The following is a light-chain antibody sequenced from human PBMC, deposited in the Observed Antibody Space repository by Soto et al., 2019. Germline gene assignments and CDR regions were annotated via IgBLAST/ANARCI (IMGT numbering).Light chain of an antibody. CDR3: QQLTNYRFN. CDR2: GAS. V-gene: IGKV1-9*01. J-gene: IGKJ2*01. Sequence: IQLTNAPSSLSASVGDRVTITCRASEGTNNFLAWYQQKPGKAPQLLIYGASTLQSGVPSPFSGSGSGTDFTLTISSLQPEDSATYYCQQLTNYRFNFGQGTKVDIK. CDR1: EGTNNF.